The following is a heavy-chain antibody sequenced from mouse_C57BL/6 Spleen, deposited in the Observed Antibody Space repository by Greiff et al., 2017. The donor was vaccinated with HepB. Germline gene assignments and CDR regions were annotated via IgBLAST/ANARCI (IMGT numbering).Heavy chain of an antibody. V-gene: IGHV5-4*03. CDR1: GFTFSSYA. D-gene: IGHD2-4*01. CDR2: ISDGGSYT. CDR3: ARGSLYDYDDY. J-gene: IGHJ2*01. Sequence: EVKLVESGGGLVKPGGSLKLSCAASGFTFSSYAMSWVRQTPEKRLEWVATISDGGSYTYYPDNVKGRFTISRDNAKNNLYLQMSHLKSEDTAMYYCARGSLYDYDDYWGQGTTLTVSS.